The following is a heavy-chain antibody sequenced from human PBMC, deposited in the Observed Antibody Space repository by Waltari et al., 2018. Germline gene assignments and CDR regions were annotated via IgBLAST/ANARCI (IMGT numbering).Heavy chain of an antibody. J-gene: IGHJ4*02. CDR3: ARHTYYDFWSGQYYFDY. CDR2: IYYSGRT. CDR1: GGSISSSSYY. V-gene: IGHV4-39*01. D-gene: IGHD3-3*01. Sequence: QLQLQESGPGLVKPSETLSLTCTVSGGSISSSSYYWGWIRQPPGKGLEWIGSIYYSGRTYYNPSLKSRVTISVDTSKNQFSLKLSSVTAADTAVYYCARHTYYDFWSGQYYFDYWGQGTLVTVSS.